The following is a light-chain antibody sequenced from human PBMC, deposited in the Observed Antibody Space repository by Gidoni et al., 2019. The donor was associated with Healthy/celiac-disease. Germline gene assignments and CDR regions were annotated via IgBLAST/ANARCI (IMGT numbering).Light chain of an antibody. CDR3: QQSYSTPPIT. J-gene: IGKJ5*01. Sequence: DIQMTQSPSSLSASVGDRVTITCRASQSISSYLNWYQQKPGVPSRFSGSGSGTDFTLTIRSLQPEDFATYYCQQSYSTPPITFGHXTRLEIK. CDR1: QSISSY. V-gene: IGKV1-39*01.